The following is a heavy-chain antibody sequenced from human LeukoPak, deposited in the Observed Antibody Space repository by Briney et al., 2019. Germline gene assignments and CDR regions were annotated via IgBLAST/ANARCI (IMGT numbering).Heavy chain of an antibody. CDR3: ARGPGYYYDSSGYSYGGYFQH. Sequence: SETLSLTRTVSGGSITSYYWSWIRQTPGKGLEWIGYIYYSGSTNFSPSLNYNPSLQSRVTISVDTSKNQFSLKLSSVTAADTAVYYCARGPGYYYDSSGYSYGGYFQHWGQGTLVTVSS. CDR1: GGSITSYY. CDR2: IYYSGSTNFSPSL. J-gene: IGHJ1*01. V-gene: IGHV4-59*01. D-gene: IGHD3-22*01.